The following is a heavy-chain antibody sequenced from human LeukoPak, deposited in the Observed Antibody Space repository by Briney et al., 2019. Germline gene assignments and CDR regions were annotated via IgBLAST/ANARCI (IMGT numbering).Heavy chain of an antibody. CDR2: IYSGGSI. J-gene: IGHJ4*02. CDR3: ARGGTFLDDLTYNYYFDY. Sequence: GGSLRLSCAASGFTVSSNYMSWVRQAPGKGLEWVSVIYSGGSIYYADSVKGRFTISRDNSKNMLYLQMNSLRAEDTAVYYCARGGTFLDDLTYNYYFDYWGQGTLVTVSS. V-gene: IGHV3-53*01. CDR1: GFTVSSNY. D-gene: IGHD3/OR15-3a*01.